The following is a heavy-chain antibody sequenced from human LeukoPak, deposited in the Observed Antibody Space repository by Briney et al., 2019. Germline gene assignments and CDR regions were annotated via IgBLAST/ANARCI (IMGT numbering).Heavy chain of an antibody. D-gene: IGHD3-10*01. CDR2: IYNSGST. Sequence: PSETLSLTCTVSGGSISSYYWNWIRQPPGKGLEWIGYIYNSGSTNNNPSLKSRVTISVDTSKKQFSLKLSSVTAADTAVYYCARDRYTYYYGSGSYAPLDYWGQGTLVTVSS. CDR1: GGSISSYY. CDR3: ARDRYTYYYGSGSYAPLDY. J-gene: IGHJ4*02. V-gene: IGHV4-59*01.